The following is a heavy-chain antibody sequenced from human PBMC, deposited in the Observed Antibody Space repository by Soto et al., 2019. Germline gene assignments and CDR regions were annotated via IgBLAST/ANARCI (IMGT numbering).Heavy chain of an antibody. V-gene: IGHV3-30*02. Sequence: GGSLRLSCAASGFTFSAYAMDWVRQAPGKGLEWVAVIWYDGSNKYYADSVKGRFTISRDNSKNTLYLQMNSLRAEDTAVYYCAKDAGDHAFGYWGQGTLVSVSS. J-gene: IGHJ4*02. CDR3: AKDAGDHAFGY. CDR1: GFTFSAYA. CDR2: IWYDGSNK.